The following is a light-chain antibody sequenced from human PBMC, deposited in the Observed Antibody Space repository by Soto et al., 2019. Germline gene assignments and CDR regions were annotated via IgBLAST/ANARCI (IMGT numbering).Light chain of an antibody. J-gene: IGKJ5*01. CDR2: AAS. CDR1: RTIKTY. Sequence: DIQMTQSPSTLSASVGDRVTITCRASRTIKTYLNWYQQKPGKAPILLIYAASSLRSGVPSRFSGSGSGTEFTLTISSLQAEDFATYFCQQSYSAPITFGQGTRLEIK. CDR3: QQSYSAPIT. V-gene: IGKV1-39*01.